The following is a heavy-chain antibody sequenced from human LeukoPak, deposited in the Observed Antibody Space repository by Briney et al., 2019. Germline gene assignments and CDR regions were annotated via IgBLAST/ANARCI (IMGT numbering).Heavy chain of an antibody. CDR2: IYYSGGT. V-gene: IGHV4-39*01. J-gene: IGHJ3*02. D-gene: IGHD5-24*01. CDR1: GGPITNNNYF. Sequence: SETLSLTCTVSGGPITNNNYFWGWVRQPPGKGLESIGSIYYSGGTYYNPSLRSRVSISVDTSKSQFSLKLNSVTAADTACYYCARRMATQMGGAFDIWGQGKMVTVSS. CDR3: ARRMATQMGGAFDI.